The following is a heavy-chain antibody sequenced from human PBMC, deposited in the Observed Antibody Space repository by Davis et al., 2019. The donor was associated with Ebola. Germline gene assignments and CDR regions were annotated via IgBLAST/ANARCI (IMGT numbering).Heavy chain of an antibody. CDR2: IISMFGSA. CDR3: AIRITGPNEYYYTMDV. CDR1: GGTFSSYA. J-gene: IGHJ6*02. Sequence: SVKVSCKASGGTFSSYAISWVRQAPGQGPEWMGGIISMFGSANYAPKFQGRVTITADEFTSTAYMELSSLRSEDTAVYYCAIRITGPNEYYYTMDVWGQGTTVTVSS. V-gene: IGHV1-69*13. D-gene: IGHD1-20*01.